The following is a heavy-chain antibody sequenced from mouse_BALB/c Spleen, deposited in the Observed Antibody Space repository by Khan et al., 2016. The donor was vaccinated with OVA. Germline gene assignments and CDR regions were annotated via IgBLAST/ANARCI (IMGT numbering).Heavy chain of an antibody. D-gene: IGHD3-1*01. J-gene: IGHJ3*01. CDR2: ITPSNGGT. Sequence: VQLQEPGAELVKPGASVKLSCKASGYTFTSYQMYCVKQRPGQGIEWIGEITPSNGGTHFNEKFKNKATLTVDESSSAAFMQLSSLTSEDSAVYYCIRGGYGGFAYWGQGPLVTVSA. V-gene: IGHV1-53*01. CDR1: GYTFTSYQ. CDR3: IRGGYGGFAY.